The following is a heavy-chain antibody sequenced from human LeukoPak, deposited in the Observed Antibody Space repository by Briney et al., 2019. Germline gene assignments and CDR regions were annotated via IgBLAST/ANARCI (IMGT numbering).Heavy chain of an antibody. CDR3: ARDFWGAFDV. V-gene: IGHV3-48*01. J-gene: IGHJ3*01. CDR1: GFTFSSYS. CDR2: ISSSSSTI. D-gene: IGHD3-16*01. Sequence: QPGGSLRLSCAASGFTFSSYSMNWVRQAPGKGLEWVSYISSSSSTIDYADSVKGRFTISRDNAKNSLYLQMNSLRGEDTAVYYCARDFWGAFDVWGQGTMVTVSS.